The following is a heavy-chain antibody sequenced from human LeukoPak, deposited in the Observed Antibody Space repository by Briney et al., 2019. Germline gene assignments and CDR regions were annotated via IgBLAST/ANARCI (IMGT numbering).Heavy chain of an antibody. D-gene: IGHD3-22*01. CDR3: ARTITMIVVALLDY. V-gene: IGHV3-48*01. Sequence: GGSLRLSCAASGFNFNIYSMHWVRQAPGKGLEWVSYIINSGTTIYYADSVKGRFTISRDNSKNTLYLQMNSLRAEDTAVYYCARTITMIVVALLDYWGQGTLVTVSS. CDR1: GFNFNIYS. J-gene: IGHJ4*02. CDR2: IINSGTTI.